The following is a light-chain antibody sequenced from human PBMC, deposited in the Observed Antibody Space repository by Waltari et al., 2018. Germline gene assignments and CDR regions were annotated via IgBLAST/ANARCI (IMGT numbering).Light chain of an antibody. Sequence: DIQLTQSPSTLSASVGYRVTITCRASQSISHWLAWYQQKPGKAPKLLISKASSLEKEVPSRFSGSGSGTEFTLTITNLQPDDFATFYCQRYDDYPPTFGGGTKVEIK. CDR1: QSISHW. J-gene: IGKJ4*01. V-gene: IGKV1-5*03. CDR3: QRYDDYPPT. CDR2: KAS.